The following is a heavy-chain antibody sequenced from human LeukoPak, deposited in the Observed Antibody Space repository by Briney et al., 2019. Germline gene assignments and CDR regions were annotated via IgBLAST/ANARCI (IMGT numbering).Heavy chain of an antibody. CDR1: GGSISSHY. CDR3: ARVYSSSWYAGWFDP. D-gene: IGHD6-13*01. Sequence: SAPLSLTCAVSGGSISSHYWSWIRQPPGKGLEWIGYIYYSGSTNYNPSLKSRVTISVDTSKNQFSLKLSSVTAADTAVYYCARVYSSSWYAGWFDPWGQGTLVTVSS. J-gene: IGHJ5*02. V-gene: IGHV4-59*11. CDR2: IYYSGST.